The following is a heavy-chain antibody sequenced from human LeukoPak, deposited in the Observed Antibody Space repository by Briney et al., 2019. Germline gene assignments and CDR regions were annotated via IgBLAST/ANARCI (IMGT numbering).Heavy chain of an antibody. D-gene: IGHD2-2*01. V-gene: IGHV1-2*02. J-gene: IGHJ3*02. Sequence: ASMKVSCKASGYTFTGYYMHWVRQAPGQGLEWMGWINPNSGGTNYAQKFQGRVTMTRDTSISTAYMELSRLRSDDTAVYYCARERYYCSSTSCYSTVDAFDIWGQGTMVTVSS. CDR2: INPNSGGT. CDR1: GYTFTGYY. CDR3: ARERYYCSSTSCYSTVDAFDI.